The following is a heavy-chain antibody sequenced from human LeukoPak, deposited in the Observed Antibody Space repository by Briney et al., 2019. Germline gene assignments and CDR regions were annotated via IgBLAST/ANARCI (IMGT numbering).Heavy chain of an antibody. CDR2: LFHTRGA. CDR1: GGSISSGGYY. CDR3: ATGAATVTTSYYYYYMDV. Sequence: SQTLSFTCTVSGGSISSGGYYWSWSRQPPGKGVEWIGNLFHTRGAWYKSSLKSRVTTSVDTSKNEFSLKLSSVTAADTAVYYCATGAATVTTSYYYYYMDVWGKGTTVTVSS. D-gene: IGHD4-11*01. V-gene: IGHV4-61*08. J-gene: IGHJ6*03.